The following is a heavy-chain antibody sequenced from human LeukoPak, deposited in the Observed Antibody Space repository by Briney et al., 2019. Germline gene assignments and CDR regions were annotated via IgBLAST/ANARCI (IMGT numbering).Heavy chain of an antibody. J-gene: IGHJ3*02. V-gene: IGHV3-23*01. CDR3: ARVGYYYDSSGYPLGAFDI. CDR2: ISTTT. CDR1: GFTLSTYA. D-gene: IGHD3-22*01. Sequence: GGSLRLSCAASGFTLSTYAMSWVRQVPAKGLEWVSAISTTTYYADFVEGRFTISRDNSKNTLYLQMNSLRAEDTAVYYCARVGYYYDSSGYPLGAFDIWGQGTMVTVSS.